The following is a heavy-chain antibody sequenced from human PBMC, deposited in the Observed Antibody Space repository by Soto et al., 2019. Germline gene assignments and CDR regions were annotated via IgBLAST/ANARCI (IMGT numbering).Heavy chain of an antibody. CDR3: ARLGGSYYDSSQVVFDY. D-gene: IGHD3-22*01. J-gene: IGHJ4*02. V-gene: IGHV1-69*12. Sequence: QVQLVQSGAEVKKPGSSVKVSCKASGGTFSSYAISWVRQAPGRGLEWMGGIIPIFGTANYAQKFQGRVTITADESTSTAYMELSSLRSEDTAVYYCARLGGSYYDSSQVVFDYWGQGTLVTVSS. CDR2: IIPIFGTA. CDR1: GGTFSSYA.